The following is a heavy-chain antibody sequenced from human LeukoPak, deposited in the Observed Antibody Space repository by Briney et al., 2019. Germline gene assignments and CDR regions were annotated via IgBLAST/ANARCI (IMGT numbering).Heavy chain of an antibody. V-gene: IGHV3-9*01. D-gene: IGHD1-7*01. CDR2: ISWNSGSI. CDR1: GFTFDDYA. J-gene: IGHJ4*02. Sequence: GGSLRLSCAASGFTFDDYAMHWVRQAPGKGLEWASGISWNSGSIGYADSVKGRFTISRDNAKNSLYLQMNSLRAEDTALYYCAKEIRYTGTTGLPDYWGRGTLVTVSS. CDR3: AKEIRYTGTTGLPDY.